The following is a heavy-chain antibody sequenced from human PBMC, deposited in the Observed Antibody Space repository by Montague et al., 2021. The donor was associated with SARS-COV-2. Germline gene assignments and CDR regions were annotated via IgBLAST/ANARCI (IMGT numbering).Heavy chain of an antibody. V-gene: IGHV4-39*01. CDR1: GGSISSSSYY. CDR3: ARHCVVRGVSAGWFDP. CDR2: IYYSGST. D-gene: IGHD3-10*01. J-gene: IGHJ5*02. Sequence: SETLSLTCTVSGGSISSSSYYWGWIRQPPGKGPEWIGSIYYSGSTYYNPSLKSRVTISVDTSKNQFSLKLSSVTAADTAVYYCARHCVVRGVSAGWFDPWGQGTLVTVSS.